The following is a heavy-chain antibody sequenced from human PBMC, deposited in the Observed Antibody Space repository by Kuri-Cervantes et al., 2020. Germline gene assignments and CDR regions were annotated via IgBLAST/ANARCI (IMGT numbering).Heavy chain of an antibody. V-gene: IGHV3-7*01. Sequence: GGSLRLSCAASGFTFRSYWMSWVRQAPGKGLEWVANIKTDGSEKNYVDSVKGRFTISRDNAKNSLYLQMNSLRAEDTAVYYCATIKVRDDSFYIWGQGTMVTVSS. J-gene: IGHJ3*02. CDR1: GFTFRSYW. CDR3: ATIKVRDDSFYI. D-gene: IGHD3-9*01. CDR2: IKTDGSEK.